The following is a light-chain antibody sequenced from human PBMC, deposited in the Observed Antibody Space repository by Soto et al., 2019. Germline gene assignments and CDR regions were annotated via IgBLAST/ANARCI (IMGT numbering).Light chain of an antibody. CDR2: DTS. Sequence: QMTQSPSAMSASVGDRVTITCRASQDISRFVAWVQQKPGKAPERLIYDTSTVQVGVPSRFSGGGSGTKFTRAISGLQHEDFANYYGLQNNSYPYTFGQGTKLEIK. CDR3: LQNNSYPYT. CDR1: QDISRF. V-gene: IGKV1-17*03. J-gene: IGKJ2*01.